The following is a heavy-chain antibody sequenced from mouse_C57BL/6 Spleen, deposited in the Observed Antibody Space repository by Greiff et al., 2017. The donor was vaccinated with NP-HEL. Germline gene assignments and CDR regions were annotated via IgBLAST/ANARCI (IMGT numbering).Heavy chain of an antibody. CDR1: GFTFNTYA. V-gene: IGHV10-3*01. CDR2: IRSKSSNYAT. CDR3: VRESYYGSSYEDFDY. D-gene: IGHD1-1*01. Sequence: EVQLVESGGGLVQPKGSLKLSCAASGFTFNTYAMHWVRQAPGKGLEWVARIRSKSSNYATYYADSVKDRFTISRDDSQSMLYLQMNNLKTEDTAMYYCVRESYYGSSYEDFDYWGQGTTLTVSS. J-gene: IGHJ2*01.